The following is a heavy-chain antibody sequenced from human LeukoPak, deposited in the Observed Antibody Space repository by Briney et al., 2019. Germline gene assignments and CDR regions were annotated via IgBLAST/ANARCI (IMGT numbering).Heavy chain of an antibody. CDR3: ASGTFGEHRSYWYFDL. CDR2: IIPIFGTA. Sequence: SVKVSCKASGGTFSSYAISWVRQAPGQGLEWMGGIIPIFGTANYAQKFQGRVTITADESTSTAYMELSSLRSEDTAVYYCASGTFGEHRSYWYFDLWGRGTLVTVSS. CDR1: GGTFSSYA. D-gene: IGHD3-10*01. J-gene: IGHJ2*01. V-gene: IGHV1-69*01.